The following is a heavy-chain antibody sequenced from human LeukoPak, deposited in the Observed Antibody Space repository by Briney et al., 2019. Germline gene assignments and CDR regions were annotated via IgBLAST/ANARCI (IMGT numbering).Heavy chain of an antibody. CDR3: ARVVPIAVAGNRAHTPFDY. J-gene: IGHJ4*02. Sequence: PSETLSLTCAVYGGSFSGYYWSWIRQPPGKGLEWIGEINHSGSTNYNPSLKSRVTISVDTSKNQFSLKLSSVTAADTAVYYCARVVPIAVAGNRAHTPFDYWGQGTLVTVSS. V-gene: IGHV4-34*01. CDR2: INHSGST. D-gene: IGHD6-19*01. CDR1: GGSFSGYY.